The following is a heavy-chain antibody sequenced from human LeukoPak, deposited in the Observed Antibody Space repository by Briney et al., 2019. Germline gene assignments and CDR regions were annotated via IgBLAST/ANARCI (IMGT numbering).Heavy chain of an antibody. CDR1: GSTFSTYA. CDR3: ATTRDYYENSGYTLLQD. CDR2: LIPILGTS. Sequence: GASVKVSCRASGSTFSTYAINWERQATGQGLEWLGGLIPILGTSNYAQSFQGRVTITADESSGTAYMALSSLRSEDTAIYYCATTRDYYENSGYTLLQDWGQGTLVTVSS. V-gene: IGHV1-69*13. J-gene: IGHJ1*01. D-gene: IGHD3-22*01.